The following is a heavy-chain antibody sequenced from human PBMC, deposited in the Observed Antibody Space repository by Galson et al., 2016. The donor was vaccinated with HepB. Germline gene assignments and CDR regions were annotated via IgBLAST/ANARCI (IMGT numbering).Heavy chain of an antibody. D-gene: IGHD2-21*01. Sequence: SLRLSCATTGFRFSNYGMHWVRQAPGKGLEWVASTSSDGRNKNYAHSAWGRFSISSDDSKDTLYLQMNSLRAEDTALYYCAKDWAYHFASGPSYCDYWGHGTLVTVS. CDR1: GFRFSNYG. CDR2: TSSDGRNK. J-gene: IGHJ4*01. V-gene: IGHV3-30*18. CDR3: AKDWAYHFASGPSYCDY.